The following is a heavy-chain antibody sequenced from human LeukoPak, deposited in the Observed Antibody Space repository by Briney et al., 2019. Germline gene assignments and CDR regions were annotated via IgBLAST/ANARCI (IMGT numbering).Heavy chain of an antibody. V-gene: IGHV3-48*03. Sequence: GGSPRLSCAASGFTFSSYGMNWVRQAPGKGLEWVSYISSSGSTIYYADSVKGRFTISRDNAKNSLYLQMNSLRAEDTAVYYCAGYYDYVWGSYRYFDYWGQGTLVTVSS. D-gene: IGHD3-16*02. J-gene: IGHJ4*02. CDR3: AGYYDYVWGSYRYFDY. CDR2: ISSSGSTI. CDR1: GFTFSSYG.